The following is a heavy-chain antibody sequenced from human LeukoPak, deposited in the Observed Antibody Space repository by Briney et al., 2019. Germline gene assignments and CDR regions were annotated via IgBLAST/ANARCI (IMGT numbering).Heavy chain of an antibody. D-gene: IGHD2/OR15-2a*01. Sequence: SETLSLTCAVYGGSFSGYYWSWIRQPPGKGLEWIGEINHSGSTNYNPSLKSRVTISVDTSKNQFSLKLSSVTAADTAVYYCARLNSTMIDCWYFDLWGRGTLVTVSS. CDR1: GGSFSGYY. J-gene: IGHJ2*01. V-gene: IGHV4-34*01. CDR2: INHSGST. CDR3: ARLNSTMIDCWYFDL.